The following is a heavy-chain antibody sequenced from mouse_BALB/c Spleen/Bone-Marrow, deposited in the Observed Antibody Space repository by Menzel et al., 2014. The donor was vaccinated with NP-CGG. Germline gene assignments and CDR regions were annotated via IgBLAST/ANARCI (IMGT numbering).Heavy chain of an antibody. V-gene: IGHV1-74*01. Sequence: VQLQQSGAELVRPGASVKLSCKASGHSFTNYWMNWVKQRPGQGLEWIGMIHPSDSDTRLNQEFKDKATLTVDKSSSTAYMQVSSPTSEDSAVYYCARFGNYEGFGYWGQGTLVTVSA. CDR3: ARFGNYEGFGY. J-gene: IGHJ3*01. CDR1: GHSFTNYW. CDR2: IHPSDSDT. D-gene: IGHD2-1*01.